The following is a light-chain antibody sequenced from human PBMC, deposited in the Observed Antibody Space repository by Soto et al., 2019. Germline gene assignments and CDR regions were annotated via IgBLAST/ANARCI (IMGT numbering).Light chain of an antibody. J-gene: IGLJ3*02. CDR1: SSDVGGYNY. Sequence: QSALTQPPSAYGSPEHSVTISCTGTSSDVGGYNYVSWYQQHPGKAPKLMIYEVSKRPSGVPDRFSGSKSGNTASLTVSGLQAEDEADYYCSSYAGSNNWVFGGGTKLTVL. CDR2: EVS. V-gene: IGLV2-8*01. CDR3: SSYAGSNNWV.